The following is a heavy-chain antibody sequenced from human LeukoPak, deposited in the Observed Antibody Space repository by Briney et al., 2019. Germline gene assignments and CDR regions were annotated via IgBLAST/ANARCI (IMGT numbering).Heavy chain of an antibody. CDR1: GGSFSGYY. CDR3: ARSDGYGLVDI. D-gene: IGHD3-10*01. CDR2: INHSGST. V-gene: IGHV4-34*01. J-gene: IGHJ3*02. Sequence: PSETLSLTCAVYGGSFSGYYWSWIRQPPGKGLEWIGEINHSGSTNYNPSLKSRVTISVDTPKNHFSLPLSSVTAADTAVYYCARSDGYGLVDIWGQGTMVTVSS.